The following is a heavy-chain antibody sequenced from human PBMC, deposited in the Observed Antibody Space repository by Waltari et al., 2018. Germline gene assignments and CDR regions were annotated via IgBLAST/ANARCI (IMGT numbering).Heavy chain of an antibody. D-gene: IGHD3-10*01. V-gene: IGHV4-59*01. CDR2: IYYSGST. Sequence: QVQLQESGPGLVKPSETLSLTCTVSGGSISSYYWSWIRQPPGKGLEWIGYIYYSGSTNYNPSLKSRVTISVDTSKNQFSLKLSSVTAADTAVYYCARGHVLLGFGEGSYFDPWGQGTLVTVSS. CDR3: ARGHVLLGFGEGSYFDP. CDR1: GGSISSYY. J-gene: IGHJ5*02.